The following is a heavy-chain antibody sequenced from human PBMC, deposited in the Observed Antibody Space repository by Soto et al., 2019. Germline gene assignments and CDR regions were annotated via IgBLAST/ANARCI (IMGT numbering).Heavy chain of an antibody. Sequence: GASVKVSCKASGGTFSSYAISWVRQAPGQGLEWMGGIIPIFGTANYAQKFQGRVTITADESTSTAYMELSSLRSEDTAVYYCARPRSPQEYSGFDIWGQGTMVTVSS. CDR2: IIPIFGTA. CDR3: ARPRSPQEYSGFDI. V-gene: IGHV1-69*13. CDR1: GGTFSSYA. D-gene: IGHD1-26*01. J-gene: IGHJ3*02.